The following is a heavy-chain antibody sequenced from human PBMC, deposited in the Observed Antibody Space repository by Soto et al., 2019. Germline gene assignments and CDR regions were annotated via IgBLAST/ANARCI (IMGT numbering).Heavy chain of an antibody. CDR3: ARYSNNWFQTEGMDV. Sequence: PSEARSLTCTVSVDSITTYYWSWIRQPSGKGLEWIGRIDASGNTNYNPSLNSRVTMSIDTSKKQFSLKLTSVTAADTAIYYCARYSNNWFQTEGMDVWGQGTTVT. CDR2: IDASGNT. D-gene: IGHD6-13*01. CDR1: VDSITTYY. J-gene: IGHJ6*02. V-gene: IGHV4-4*07.